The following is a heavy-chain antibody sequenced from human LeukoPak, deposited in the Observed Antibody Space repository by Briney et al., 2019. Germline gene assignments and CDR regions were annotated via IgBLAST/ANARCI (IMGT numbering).Heavy chain of an antibody. V-gene: IGHV4-59*01. CDR2: IYYSGSS. CDR3: ARDGQQLED. Sequence: PSETLSLTCSVSGGSISSYYWSWIRQPPGKGLEWIGYIYYSGSSNYNPSLKSRVSMSVDTSNNQFSLKLRSVTAADTAVYYCARDGQQLEDWGQGTLVTVSS. CDR1: GGSISSYY. D-gene: IGHD6-13*01. J-gene: IGHJ4*02.